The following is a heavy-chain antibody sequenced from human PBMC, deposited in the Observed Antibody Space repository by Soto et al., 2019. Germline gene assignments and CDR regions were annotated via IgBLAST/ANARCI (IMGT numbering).Heavy chain of an antibody. CDR3: ARDRSVTPCVCSYGMDV. V-gene: IGHV3-30*03. Sequence: GSLRLSCAASGFTFSSYGMHWVRQAPGKGLEWVALISYDGSNKYYADSVKGRFTISRDNSKNTLYLQMNSLRTEDTAVYYCARDRSVTPCVCSYGMDVSGQGTTVTVSS. D-gene: IGHD2-15*01. CDR2: ISYDGSNK. J-gene: IGHJ6*01. CDR1: GFTFSSYG.